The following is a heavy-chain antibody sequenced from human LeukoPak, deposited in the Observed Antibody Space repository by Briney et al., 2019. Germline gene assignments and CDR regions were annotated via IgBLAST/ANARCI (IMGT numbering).Heavy chain of an antibody. Sequence: ASVKVSCKASGYTFTSYGISWVRQAPGQGLEWMGWINPNSGGTNYAQKFQGRVTMTRDTSISTAYMEVSRLRSDDTAVYYCARDSYGVVVPAAAPAYWGQGTLVTVSS. CDR1: GYTFTSYG. CDR3: ARDSYGVVVPAAAPAY. V-gene: IGHV1-2*02. J-gene: IGHJ4*02. D-gene: IGHD2-2*01. CDR2: INPNSGGT.